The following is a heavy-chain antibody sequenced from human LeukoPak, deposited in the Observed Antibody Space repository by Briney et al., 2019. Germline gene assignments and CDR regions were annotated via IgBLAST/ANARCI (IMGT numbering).Heavy chain of an antibody. CDR1: GFTFSSYA. CDR3: ARTVEQWLVRGVDY. Sequence: GRSLRLSCAASGFTFSSYAMHWVRQAPGKGLEWVAVISYDGSNKYYADSVKGRFTISRDNSKNTLYLQMNSLRAEDTAVHYCARTVEQWLVRGVDYWGQGTLVTVSS. V-gene: IGHV3-30-3*01. CDR2: ISYDGSNK. D-gene: IGHD6-19*01. J-gene: IGHJ4*02.